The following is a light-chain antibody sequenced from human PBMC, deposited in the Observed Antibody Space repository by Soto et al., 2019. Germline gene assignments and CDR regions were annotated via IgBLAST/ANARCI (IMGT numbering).Light chain of an antibody. CDR3: QQYDSSPI. CDR2: GAS. Sequence: EIVLTQSPGTLSLSPGERATLSCRASQSVSSSYLAWYQQKPGQAPRLLIYGASSRATGIPDRFSGSGSGTDFTLTISRLEPEDFAVYYCQQYDSSPILGGGTKVEIK. V-gene: IGKV3-20*01. J-gene: IGKJ4*01. CDR1: QSVSSSY.